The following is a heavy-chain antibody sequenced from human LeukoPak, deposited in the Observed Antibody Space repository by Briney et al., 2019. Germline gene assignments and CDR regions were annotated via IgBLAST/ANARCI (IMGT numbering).Heavy chain of an antibody. Sequence: SVKVSCKASGGTFSSYAISWVRQAPGQGLEWMGGIIPIFGTANYAQKFQGRVTINADKSTSTAYMELSSLRSEDTAVYYCARDEGAKIAFAIWGQGTMVTVSS. CDR2: IIPIFGTA. CDR1: GGTFSSYA. CDR3: ARDEGAKIAFAI. V-gene: IGHV1-69*06. J-gene: IGHJ3*02. D-gene: IGHD1-26*01.